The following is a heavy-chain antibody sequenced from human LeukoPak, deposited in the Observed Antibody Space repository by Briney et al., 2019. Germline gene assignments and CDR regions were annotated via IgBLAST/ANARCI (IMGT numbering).Heavy chain of an antibody. CDR2: IKSKTDGGTT. CDR3: TPSSGSGLAY. V-gene: IGHV3-15*01. CDR1: GFTFSSYW. J-gene: IGHJ4*02. D-gene: IGHD1-26*01. Sequence: GGSLRLSCVASGFTFSSYWMSWVRQAPGKGLEWVGRIKSKTDGGTTDYAAPVKGRFTISRDDSKNTLYLQMNSLKTEDTAVYYCTPSSGSGLAYWGQGTLVTVSS.